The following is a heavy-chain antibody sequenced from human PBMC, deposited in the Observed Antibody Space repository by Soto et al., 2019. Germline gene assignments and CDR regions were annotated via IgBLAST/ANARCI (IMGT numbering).Heavy chain of an antibody. J-gene: IGHJ4*02. CDR3: ARVAAAGTYFDY. CDR2: IYHSGST. V-gene: IGHV4-30-2*01. CDR1: GGSISSGGYS. D-gene: IGHD6-13*01. Sequence: TLSLTCAVSGGSISSGGYSWSWIRQPPGKGLEWIGYIYHSGSTYYNPSLKSRVTISVDRSKNQFSLKLSSVTAADTAVYYCARVAAAGTYFDYWGLGTLVTVSS.